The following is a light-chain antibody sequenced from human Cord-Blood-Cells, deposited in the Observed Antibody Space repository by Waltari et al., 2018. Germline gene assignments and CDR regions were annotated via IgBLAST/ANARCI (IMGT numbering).Light chain of an antibody. V-gene: IGKV4-1*01. CDR2: WAS. Sequence: DIVMTQSPDSLAVSLGERATINCKSSQSVLYSSNNKNYLAWYQQKPGQPPKLLIYWASTRESGVPDRFSGSGSGTDFTLTISSLQAGDVAVYYCQQYYSTPWTFGQVTKVEIK. CDR3: QQYYSTPWT. CDR1: QSVLYSSNNKNY. J-gene: IGKJ1*01.